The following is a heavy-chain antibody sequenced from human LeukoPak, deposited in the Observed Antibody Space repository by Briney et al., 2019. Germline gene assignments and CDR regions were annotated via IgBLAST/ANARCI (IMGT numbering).Heavy chain of an antibody. D-gene: IGHD2-15*01. J-gene: IGHJ4*02. V-gene: IGHV4-4*07. CDR3: ARDSSLLRPPGYYFDY. CDR1: GGSISSYY. CDR2: ICTSGST. Sequence: PSETLSLTCTVSGGSISSYYWSWIRQPAGKGLEWIGRICTSGSTNYNPSLKSRVTMSVDTSKNQFSLKLSSVTAADTAVYYCARDSSLLRPPGYYFDYWGQGTLVTVSS.